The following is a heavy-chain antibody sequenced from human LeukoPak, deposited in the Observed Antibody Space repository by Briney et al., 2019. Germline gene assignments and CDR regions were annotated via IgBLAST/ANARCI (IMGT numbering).Heavy chain of an antibody. V-gene: IGHV4-31*03. CDR3: AREEYGAGSRPFDY. CDR2: IYYSGTT. J-gene: IGHJ4*02. CDR1: GDSISSGGHY. Sequence: PSETLSLTCTVSGDSISSGGHYWSWIRQHPGRGLEWIGYIYYSGTTHYNPSLKSRVTISVDTSKNQFSLNLSSVTAADTAVYYCAREEYGAGSRPFDYWGQGNLVTVSS. D-gene: IGHD3-10*01.